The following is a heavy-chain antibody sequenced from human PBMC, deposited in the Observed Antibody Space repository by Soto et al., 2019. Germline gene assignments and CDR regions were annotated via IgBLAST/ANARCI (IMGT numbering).Heavy chain of an antibody. CDR3: ARDRAHPPNYFGQSWGNGMDV. V-gene: IGHV4-59*01. CDR2: IYYSGST. J-gene: IGHJ6*02. Sequence: SETLSLTCTVSGGSISSYYWSWIRQPPGKGLEWIGYIYYSGSTNYNPSLKSRVTISVDTSKNQFSLKLSSVTAADTAVYYCARDRAHPPNYFGQSWGNGMDVWGQGTTVTVSS. CDR1: GGSISSYY. D-gene: IGHD3-16*01.